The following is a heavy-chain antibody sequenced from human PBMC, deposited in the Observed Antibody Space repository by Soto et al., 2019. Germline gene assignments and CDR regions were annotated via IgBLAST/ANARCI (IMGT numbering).Heavy chain of an antibody. CDR3: ARALAVPADFDY. J-gene: IGHJ4*02. CDR1: GYTFTGYA. D-gene: IGHD2-2*01. CDR2: INAANGNT. Sequence: QVQLVQSGAEEKKPGASVKVSCKASGYTFTGYAMHWVRQAPGQRLEWMGWINAANGNTKYSQKFQGRVTITRDPSASTAHMALRRLRAEDTAVYYCARALAVPADFDYWGQGTLVTVSS. V-gene: IGHV1-3*05.